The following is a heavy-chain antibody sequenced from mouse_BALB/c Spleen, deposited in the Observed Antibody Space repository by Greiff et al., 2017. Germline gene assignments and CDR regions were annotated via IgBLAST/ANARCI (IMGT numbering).Heavy chain of an antibody. Sequence: LVKTGASVKISCKASGYSFTGYYMHWVKQSHGKSLEWLGYISCYNGATSYNQKFKGKATFTVDTSSSTAYMQFNSLTSEDSAVYYCARGGSSGYFDYWGQGTTLTVSS. CDR1: GYSFTGYY. CDR3: ARGGSSGYFDY. J-gene: IGHJ2*01. D-gene: IGHD3-1*01. CDR2: ISCYNGAT. V-gene: IGHV1S34*01.